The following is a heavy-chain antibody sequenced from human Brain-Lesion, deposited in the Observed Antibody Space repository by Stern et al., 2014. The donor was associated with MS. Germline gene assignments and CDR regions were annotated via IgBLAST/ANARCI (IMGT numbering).Heavy chain of an antibody. CDR3: ARDPRRGGLSGYYHGMDV. CDR2: IYQRGRP. V-gene: IGHV4-4*02. Sequence: VQLVESGPGLVKPSGTLSLTCAVSGASISNTQWWTWVRQSPGKGLEWIGEIYQRGRPNYNPSPRIRVPISVDRSKNSFSLKLTSVTAADTAVYYCARDPRRGGLSGYYHGMDVWGQGTTVTVSS. D-gene: IGHD3-10*01. CDR1: GASISNTQW. J-gene: IGHJ6*02.